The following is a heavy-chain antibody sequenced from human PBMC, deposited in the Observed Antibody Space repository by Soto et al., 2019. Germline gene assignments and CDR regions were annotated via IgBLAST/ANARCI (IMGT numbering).Heavy chain of an antibody. J-gene: IGHJ5*02. CDR3: ARDQGVAAAGITWFDP. Sequence: SETLSLTCTVSGASMNSYHWSWIRQPAGKGLEWIGHIHSSGSTNYNPSLKSRVTMSVDTSKNQFSLRLMSPTAADTAVYYCARDQGVAAAGITWFDPWGQGSLVTVSS. CDR1: GASMNSYH. CDR2: IHSSGST. V-gene: IGHV4-4*07. D-gene: IGHD6-13*01.